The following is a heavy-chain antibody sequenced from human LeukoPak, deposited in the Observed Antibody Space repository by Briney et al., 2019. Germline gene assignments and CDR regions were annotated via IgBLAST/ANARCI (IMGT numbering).Heavy chain of an antibody. Sequence: PGRSLRLSCAASGFTFSSYGMHWVRQAPGKGLEWVAVIWYDGSNKYYADSVKGRFTISRDNSKNTLYLQMNSLRAEDTAVYYCAKEELLSAFAFDIWGQGTMVTVSS. J-gene: IGHJ3*02. CDR3: AKEELLSAFAFDI. CDR2: IWYDGSNK. CDR1: GFTFSSYG. D-gene: IGHD1-26*01. V-gene: IGHV3-33*06.